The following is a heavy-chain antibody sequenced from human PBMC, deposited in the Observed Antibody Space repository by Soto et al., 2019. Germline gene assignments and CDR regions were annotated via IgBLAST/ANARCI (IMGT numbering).Heavy chain of an antibody. J-gene: IGHJ4*02. CDR3: ARVSTTWEDDY. CDR2: ISSGSDTI. Sequence: EVQLVESGGGLVQPGGSLRLSCAASGFTFSDYGVNWVRQAPGKGLEWISYISSGSDTIYYADSVKGRFTISRDDAKNSLFLQMTSLRDEDTAVYYWARVSTTWEDDYWGQGTLFTVSS. V-gene: IGHV3-48*02. CDR1: GFTFSDYG. D-gene: IGHD5-12*01.